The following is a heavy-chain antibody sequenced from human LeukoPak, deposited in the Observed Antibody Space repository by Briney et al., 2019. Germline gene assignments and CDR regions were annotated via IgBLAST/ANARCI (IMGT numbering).Heavy chain of an antibody. Sequence: GGSLRLSCAASGFTVSSSYMSWVRQAPGKGLEWVSIIYSGGSTFYADSVRGRFTISRDNSKNTLYLQMNSLRAEDTAVYYCARGGSYLSAFDIWGQGTMVTVSS. D-gene: IGHD1-26*01. CDR1: GFTVSSSY. V-gene: IGHV3-53*01. CDR3: ARGGSYLSAFDI. CDR2: IYSGGST. J-gene: IGHJ3*02.